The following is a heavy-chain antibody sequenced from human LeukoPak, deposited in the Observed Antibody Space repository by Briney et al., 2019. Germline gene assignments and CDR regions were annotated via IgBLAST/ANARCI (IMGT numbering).Heavy chain of an antibody. J-gene: IGHJ6*03. V-gene: IGHV4-59*11. CDR2: IYYSGTT. Sequence: SETLSLTCTVSGDSISSHYWSWIRQPPGKGLEWIGYIYYSGTTNYNPALKSRVTISVDTAKNQFSLKLSSVTAAGTAVYYCARDYCSSASCYTGFYHYYIDVWGKGTTVTVSS. CDR1: GDSISSHY. D-gene: IGHD2-2*02. CDR3: ARDYCSSASCYTGFYHYYIDV.